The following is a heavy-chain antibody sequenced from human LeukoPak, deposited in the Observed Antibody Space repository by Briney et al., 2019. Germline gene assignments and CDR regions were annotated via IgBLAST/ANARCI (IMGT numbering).Heavy chain of an antibody. J-gene: IGHJ2*01. CDR1: GGSISSYY. V-gene: IGHV4-59*01. CDR3: ARDRRGSRGDLWYFDL. Sequence: SETLSLTCTGSGGSISSYYWGWIRQPPGKGLEWIGYIYYSGSTNYNPSLKSRVTISVDTSKNQFSLKLSSVTAADTAVYYCARDRRGSRGDLWYFDLWGRGTLVTVSS. D-gene: IGHD2-15*01. CDR2: IYYSGST.